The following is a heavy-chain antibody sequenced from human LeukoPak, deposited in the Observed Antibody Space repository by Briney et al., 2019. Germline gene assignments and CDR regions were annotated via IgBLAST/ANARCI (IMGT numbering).Heavy chain of an antibody. CDR2: NDGSGGTK. J-gene: IGHJ4*02. Sequence: GGSLRLSCAASGFTFSSYEMNWVRQAPGKGLEWVSYNDGSGGTKYYADSVKGRFTIFRDNTKNSLSLQMNSLRAEDTAVYYCARAKMGTGGGIFDYWGQGTLVTVSS. CDR1: GFTFSSYE. V-gene: IGHV3-48*03. CDR3: ARAKMGTGGGIFDY. D-gene: IGHD5-24*01.